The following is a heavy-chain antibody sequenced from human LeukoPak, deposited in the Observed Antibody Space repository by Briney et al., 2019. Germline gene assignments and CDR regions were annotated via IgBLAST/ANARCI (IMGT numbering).Heavy chain of an antibody. CDR1: GGSISSYY. D-gene: IGHD2-21*01. J-gene: IGHJ4*02. CDR3: ARSSALIDGGDI. V-gene: IGHV4-59*01. Sequence: SETLSLTCTVSGGSISSYYWSWVRQPPGKGLEWIWCIYYSGSTNYNPSLKSRVTISVDTSKNQISLKLSSVTAADTAVYYCARSSALIDGGDIWGQGTLVTVSS. CDR2: IYYSGST.